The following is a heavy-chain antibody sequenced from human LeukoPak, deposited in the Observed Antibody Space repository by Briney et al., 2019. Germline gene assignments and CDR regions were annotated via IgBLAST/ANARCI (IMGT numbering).Heavy chain of an antibody. D-gene: IGHD1-26*01. CDR2: INPSGGST. CDR3: ARGRRGLPTAYYFDY. J-gene: IGHJ4*02. V-gene: IGHV1-46*01. Sequence: GASVKASCKASGYTFTSYYMHWVRQAPGQGLEWMGIINPSGGSTSYAQKFQGRVTMTRDTSTSTVYMELSSLRSEDTAVYYCARGRRGLPTAYYFDYWGQGTLVTVSS. CDR1: GYTFTSYY.